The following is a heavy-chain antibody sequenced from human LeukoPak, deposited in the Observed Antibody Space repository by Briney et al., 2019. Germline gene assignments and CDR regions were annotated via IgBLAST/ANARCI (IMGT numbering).Heavy chain of an antibody. D-gene: IGHD4-11*01. CDR2: INAYNGNT. CDR3: ARGGLPSEFRGWCFDL. CDR1: GYTFSSYG. Sequence: ASVKVSCKASGYTFSSYGITWVRQAPGQGLEWMGWINAYNGNTNYAQKLQGRVTTTTDTSTSTAYMELRGLRSDDTAVYYCARGGLPSEFRGWCFDLWGRGTLVTVSS. V-gene: IGHV1-18*01. J-gene: IGHJ2*01.